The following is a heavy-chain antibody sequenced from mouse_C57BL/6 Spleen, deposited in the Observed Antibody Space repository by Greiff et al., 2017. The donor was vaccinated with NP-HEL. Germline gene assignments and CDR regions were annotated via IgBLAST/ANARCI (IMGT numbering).Heavy chain of an antibody. Sequence: QVQLQQPGAELVRPGSSVSLSCKASGYTFTSYWMDWVKQRPGQGLEWIGNIYPSDSETHYNQKFKDKATLTVDKSSSTAYMQLSSLTSEDSAVYYCARSRGSSLFDYWGQGTTLTVSS. CDR3: ARSRGSSLFDY. CDR1: GYTFTSYW. D-gene: IGHD1-1*01. V-gene: IGHV1-61*01. CDR2: IYPSDSET. J-gene: IGHJ2*01.